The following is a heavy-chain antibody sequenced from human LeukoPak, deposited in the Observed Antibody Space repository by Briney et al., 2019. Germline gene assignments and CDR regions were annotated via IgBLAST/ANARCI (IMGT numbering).Heavy chain of an antibody. CDR1: GFTFSSYA. J-gene: IGHJ4*02. D-gene: IGHD2/OR15-2a*01. V-gene: IGHV3-30*04. Sequence: GGSLRLSCAASGFTFSSYAMHWVRQAPGKGLEWVAVISYDGTNKYYADSVKGRFTISRENSKNTLYLQMNSLRAEDTAVYYCAKDSAKKYDDYWGQGTLATVSS. CDR2: ISYDGTNK. CDR3: AKDSAKKYDDY.